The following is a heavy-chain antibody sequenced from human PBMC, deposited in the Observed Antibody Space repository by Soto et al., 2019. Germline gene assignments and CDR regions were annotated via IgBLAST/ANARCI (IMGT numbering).Heavy chain of an antibody. J-gene: IGHJ3*02. D-gene: IGHD3-10*01. CDR3: ARLGSASYGDSFDI. CDR2: IYSGGGT. CDR1: GVSISSYY. Sequence: SETLSLTCTVSGVSISSYYWSWIRQSPGKGLEWIGYIYSGGGTNYNPSVKSRLTISVDTSMNQFSLELSSVTAADTAVYYCARLGSASYGDSFDIWGQGARVTVAS. V-gene: IGHV4-59*08.